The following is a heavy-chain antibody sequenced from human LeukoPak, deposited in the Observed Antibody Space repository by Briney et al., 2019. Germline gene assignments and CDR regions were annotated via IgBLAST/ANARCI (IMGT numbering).Heavy chain of an antibody. V-gene: IGHV1-2*02. CDR3: ATVGGYQSRSHLYYYYMDV. Sequence: ASVKVSCKASGYTFTGYYMYWVRQAPGQGLEWMGWINPNSGGTNYAQKFQGRVTMTRDTSISTAYMELSRLRSDDTAVYYCATVGGYQSRSHLYYYYMDVWGKGTTVTVSS. CDR1: GYTFTGYY. CDR2: INPNSGGT. D-gene: IGHD2-2*01. J-gene: IGHJ6*03.